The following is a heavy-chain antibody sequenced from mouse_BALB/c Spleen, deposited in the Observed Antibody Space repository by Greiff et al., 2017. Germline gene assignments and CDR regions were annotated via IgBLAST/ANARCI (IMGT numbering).Heavy chain of an antibody. Sequence: EVMLVESGGGLVQPGGSLKLSCAASGFTFSSYTMSWVRQTPEKRLEWVAYISNGGGSTYYPDTVKGRFTISRDNAKNTLYLQMSCLKSEDTAMYYCARHGGSTAWFAYWGQGTLVTVSA. CDR1: GFTFSSYT. V-gene: IGHV5-12-2*01. CDR3: ARHGGSTAWFAY. CDR2: ISNGGGST. J-gene: IGHJ3*01.